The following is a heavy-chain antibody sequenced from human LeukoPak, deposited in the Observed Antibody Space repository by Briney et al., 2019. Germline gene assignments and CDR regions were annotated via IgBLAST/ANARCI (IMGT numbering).Heavy chain of an antibody. Sequence: GRSLRLSCSTSGFTFGDYPMSWFRQAPGKGLEWVAYIRNKDYGETTEYAASVKGRSTISRDDSESIAYLQIHSLKAEDKGVYYCSRAVRVSGDAFDFWGQGTMVTVSS. V-gene: IGHV3-49*03. J-gene: IGHJ3*01. CDR3: SRAVRVSGDAFDF. CDR1: GFTFGDYP. CDR2: IRNKDYGETT.